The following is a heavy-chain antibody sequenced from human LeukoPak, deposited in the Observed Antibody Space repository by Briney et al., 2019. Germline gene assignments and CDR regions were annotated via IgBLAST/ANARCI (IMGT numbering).Heavy chain of an antibody. D-gene: IGHD1-7*01. CDR3: ARGTSDSPYYYYYGMDV. V-gene: IGHV1-2*02. CDR2: INPNSGGT. CDR1: GYTFTGYY. Sequence: ASVKVSCKASGYTFTGYYMHWVRQAPGQGLEWMGWINPNSGGTNYAQKFQGRVTMTRDTSISTAYMELSRLRSDDTAVYYCARGTSDSPYYYYYGMDVWGQGTTVTVSS. J-gene: IGHJ6*02.